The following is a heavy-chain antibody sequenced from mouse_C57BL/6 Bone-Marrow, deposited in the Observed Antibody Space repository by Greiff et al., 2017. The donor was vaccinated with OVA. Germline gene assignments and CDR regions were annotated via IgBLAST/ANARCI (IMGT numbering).Heavy chain of an antibody. D-gene: IGHD1-1*01. J-gene: IGHJ3*01. CDR3: TTGGSSS. CDR1: GFNIKDDY. CDR2: IDPENGDT. Sequence: EVQLQESGAELVGPGASVKLSCTASGFNIKDDYMHWVKQRPEQGLEWIGWIDPENGDTEYASKFQGKATITADTSSNTAYLQLSSLTSEDTAVYYCTTGGSSSWGQGTLVTVSA. V-gene: IGHV14-4*01.